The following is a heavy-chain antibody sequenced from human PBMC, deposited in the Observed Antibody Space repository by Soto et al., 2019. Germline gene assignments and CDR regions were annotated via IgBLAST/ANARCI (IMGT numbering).Heavy chain of an antibody. J-gene: IGHJ5*01. CDR3: ARLVGNSWFDS. V-gene: IGHV6-1*01. Sequence: QVQLQESGPGLVKPSQTLSLTCAISGDSVSTNRATWTWIRQSPSRGLEWLGRTYYRSKWYDSYAVSLKARMTISPDTSKNQFSLQLNSVTPEDTAVYYCARLVGNSWFDSWGQGTLVTVSP. D-gene: IGHD2-8*02. CDR2: TYYRSKWYD. CDR1: GDSVSTNRAT.